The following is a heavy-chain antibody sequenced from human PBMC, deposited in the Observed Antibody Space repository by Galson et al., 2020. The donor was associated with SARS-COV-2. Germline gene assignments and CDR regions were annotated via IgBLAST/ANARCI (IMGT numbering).Heavy chain of an antibody. V-gene: IGHV4-59*01. CDR1: GDSINSYY. D-gene: IGHD4-17*01. CDR3: ARGRAGDPFDN. CDR2: IYYSGST. J-gene: IGHJ4*02. Sequence: SETLSLTCTVSGDSINSYYGTWVRQPPGKGLEWIGNIYYSGSTNYSPSLKSRVAISVDTSKNQFSLNLRSVTAADTAIYYCARGRAGDPFDNWGQGTLVTVSS.